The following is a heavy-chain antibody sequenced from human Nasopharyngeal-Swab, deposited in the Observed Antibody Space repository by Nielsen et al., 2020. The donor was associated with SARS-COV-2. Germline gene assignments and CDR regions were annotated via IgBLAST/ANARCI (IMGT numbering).Heavy chain of an antibody. CDR2: IYPGDSDT. J-gene: IGHJ4*02. Sequence: WIRQPPGKGLEWMGIIYPGDSDTRYSPSFQGQVTISADKSISTAYLQWSSLKASDTAMYYCARLGYGSGSYVDYWGQGTTVTVSS. V-gene: IGHV5-51*01. D-gene: IGHD3-10*01. CDR3: ARLGYGSGSYVDY.